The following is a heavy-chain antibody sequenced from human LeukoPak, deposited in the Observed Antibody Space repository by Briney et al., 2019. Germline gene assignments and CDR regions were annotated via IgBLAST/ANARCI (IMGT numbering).Heavy chain of an antibody. CDR3: ARAPGYDYVWGSYRYTHDYFDY. CDR2: IYYSGST. CDR1: GGSISSGGYY. V-gene: IGHV4-31*03. J-gene: IGHJ4*02. D-gene: IGHD3-16*02. Sequence: SETLSLTCTVSGGSISSGGYYWSWIRQHPGKGLEWIGYIYYSGSTYYNPSLKSRVTISVGTSKNQFSLKLSSVTAADTAVYYCARAPGYDYVWGSYRYTHDYFDYWGQGTLVTVSS.